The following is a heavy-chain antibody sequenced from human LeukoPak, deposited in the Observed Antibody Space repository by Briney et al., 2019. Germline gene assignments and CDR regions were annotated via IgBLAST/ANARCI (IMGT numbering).Heavy chain of an antibody. CDR1: GFTFSDYA. CDR3: AKDQFKPSGITMLRGVRGYYYNMDV. J-gene: IGHJ6*04. D-gene: IGHD3-10*01. V-gene: IGHV3-30*04. Sequence: PGGSLRLSCAASGFTFSDYAIHWVRQAPGKGLEWVAVISYDGSSKHYADAVKGRFTISRDNSKNRLYLQMNSLRPEDTAVYYCAKDQFKPSGITMLRGVRGYYYNMDVWGKGTTVTISS. CDR2: ISYDGSSK.